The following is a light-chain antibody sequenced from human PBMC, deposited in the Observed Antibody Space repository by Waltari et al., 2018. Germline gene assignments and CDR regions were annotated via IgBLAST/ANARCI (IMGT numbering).Light chain of an antibody. CDR1: SLRRYY. CDR2: GQN. CDR3: HSRDSSSTRF. J-gene: IGLJ2*01. V-gene: IGLV3-19*01. Sequence: SSELTQDPTVSVALGQTVRITCQGDSLRRYYPSWYQQRPGQAPILVLYGQNSRPSGIPDRFSGSISGNTASLTITGAQAEDDADYYCHSRDSSSTRFFGGGTRLTV.